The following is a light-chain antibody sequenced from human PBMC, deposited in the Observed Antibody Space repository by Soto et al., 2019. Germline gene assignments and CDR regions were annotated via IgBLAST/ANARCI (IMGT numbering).Light chain of an antibody. CDR1: QSISSW. V-gene: IGKV1-5*01. J-gene: IGKJ1*01. CDR3: QQYNSYRT. CDR2: DAS. Sequence: DIQMTQSPSTLSASVADRVTITCRASQSISSWLAWYQQKPGKVPKLLIYDASSLESWVPSRFSGSGSGTEFTLTIRSLQPDYFATYYCQQYNSYRTFGQGPKVEIK.